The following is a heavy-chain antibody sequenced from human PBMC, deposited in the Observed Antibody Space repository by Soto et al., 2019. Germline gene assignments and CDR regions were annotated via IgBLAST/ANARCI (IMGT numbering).Heavy chain of an antibody. CDR2: IWYDGSNK. CDR3: ARDDSSSSSGDY. CDR1: GFTFSSYG. J-gene: IGHJ4*02. D-gene: IGHD6-6*01. Sequence: QVQLVESGGGVVQPGRSLRLSCAASGFTFSSYGMHWVRQAPGKGLECVAVIWYDGSNKYYADSVKGRFTISRDNSKNTLYLQMNSLRAEDTAVYYCARDDSSSSSGDYWGQGTLVTVSS. V-gene: IGHV3-33*01.